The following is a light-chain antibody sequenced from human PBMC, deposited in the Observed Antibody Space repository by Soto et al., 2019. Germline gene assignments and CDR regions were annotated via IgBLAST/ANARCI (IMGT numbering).Light chain of an antibody. J-gene: IGLJ2*01. V-gene: IGLV4-69*01. Sequence: QLVLTQSPSASASLGASVKLTCTLSSWHSSYAIAWHQQQPEKGPRYLMKLDSDGSHTKGDAIPDRFSGSSSGAERYLTIASRQSEDEAEYYCQTWGTGIHVVFGGGTQLTVL. CDR3: QTWGTGIHVV. CDR1: SWHSSYA. CDR2: LDSDGSH.